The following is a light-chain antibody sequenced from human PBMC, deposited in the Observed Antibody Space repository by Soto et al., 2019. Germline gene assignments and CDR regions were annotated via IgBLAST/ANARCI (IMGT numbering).Light chain of an antibody. J-gene: IGKJ4*01. CDR2: DAS. V-gene: IGKV3-11*01. CDR3: QQRCNWPLT. CDR1: QSISNR. Sequence: EIVLTQSPATLSLSPGERATLSCRAGQSISNRIAWSQQKRWLTPRLLLYDASTKATGSPARFGDRVSGTDSANTIRRIEAEDFAVYDSQQRCNWPLTCGGRPKV.